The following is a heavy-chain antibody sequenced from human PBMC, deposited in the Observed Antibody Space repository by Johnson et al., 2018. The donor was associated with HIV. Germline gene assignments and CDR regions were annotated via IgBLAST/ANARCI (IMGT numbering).Heavy chain of an antibody. CDR1: GFTFSSYG. J-gene: IGHJ3*02. CDR3: ARESKWESRTPHAFDI. CDR2: IWYDGSNK. V-gene: IGHV3-33*01. D-gene: IGHD1-26*01. Sequence: QMLLVESGGDLVQPGGSLRLSCGAFGFTFSSYGIHWVRQAPGKGLEWVAVIWYDGSNKYYADSMKGRFTISRDNSKNTLYLQMNSLRAEDTAVYYCARESKWESRTPHAFDIWGQGTMVTVSS.